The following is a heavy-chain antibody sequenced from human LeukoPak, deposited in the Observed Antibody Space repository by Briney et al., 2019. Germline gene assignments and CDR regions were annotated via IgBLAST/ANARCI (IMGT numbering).Heavy chain of an antibody. D-gene: IGHD2-2*01. J-gene: IGHJ3*02. CDR2: ISWNSGSI. V-gene: IGHV3-9*01. CDR1: GFTFDDYA. Sequence: GGSLRLSCAASGFTFDDYAMHWVRQAPGKGLEWVAGISWNSGSIGYADSVKGRFTISRDNAKNSLYLQMNSLRAEDTALYYCAKVVRKVDAVDIWGQGTMVTVSS. CDR3: AKVVRKVDAVDI.